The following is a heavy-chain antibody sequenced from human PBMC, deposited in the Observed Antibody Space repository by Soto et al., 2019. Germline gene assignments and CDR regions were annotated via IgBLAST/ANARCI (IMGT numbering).Heavy chain of an antibody. CDR3: ASRDPGTSVDY. D-gene: IGHD1-7*01. Sequence: SETLSLTCAVSRGSFTSNNLWTWVRQPPGQGLEWIGEIYLTGSTNYNPSLKSRVTISLDKSENQFSLKVTSLTAADTAVYYCASRDPGTSVDYWGQGTLVTVSS. V-gene: IGHV4-4*02. J-gene: IGHJ4*02. CDR2: IYLTGST. CDR1: RGSFTSNNL.